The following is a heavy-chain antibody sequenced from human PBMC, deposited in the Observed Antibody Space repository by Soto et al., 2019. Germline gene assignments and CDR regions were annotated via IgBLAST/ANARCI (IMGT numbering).Heavy chain of an antibody. CDR3: AKDLGG. Sequence: VQLVESGGGVVQPGRSLRLSCAASGFTFSSYGMHWVRQAPGKGLEWVAVISYDGSNKYYADSVKGRFTISRDNSKNTLYLQMNSLRAEDTAVYYCAKDLGGWGQGTLVTVSS. V-gene: IGHV3-30*18. CDR1: GFTFSSYG. D-gene: IGHD1-26*01. CDR2: ISYDGSNK. J-gene: IGHJ4*02.